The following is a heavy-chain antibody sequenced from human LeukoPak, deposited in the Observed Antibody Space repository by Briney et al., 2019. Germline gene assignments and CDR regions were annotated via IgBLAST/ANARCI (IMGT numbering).Heavy chain of an antibody. CDR1: GFTFSSYA. CDR2: ISYDGSNK. Sequence: GGSLRLSCAASGFTFSSYAMRWVRQAPGKGLEWVAVISYDGSNKYYADSVKGRFTISRDNSKNTLYLQMNSLRAEDTAVYYCAREYDYYDSSGYFRGYYFDYWGQGTLVTVSS. CDR3: AREYDYYDSSGYFRGYYFDY. J-gene: IGHJ4*02. D-gene: IGHD3-22*01. V-gene: IGHV3-30*04.